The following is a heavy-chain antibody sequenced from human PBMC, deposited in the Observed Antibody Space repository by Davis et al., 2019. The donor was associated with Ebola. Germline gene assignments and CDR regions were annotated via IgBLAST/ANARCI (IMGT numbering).Heavy chain of an antibody. CDR2: ISSSSSYI. Sequence: GGSLRLSCAASGFTFSSYGMHWVRQAPGKGLEWVSSISSSSSYIYYADSVKGRFTISRNNAKNSLYLQMNSLRAEDTAVYYCARGIGWERPYYFDYWGQGTLVTVSS. V-gene: IGHV3-21*01. D-gene: IGHD1-26*01. CDR1: GFTFSSYG. CDR3: ARGIGWERPYYFDY. J-gene: IGHJ4*02.